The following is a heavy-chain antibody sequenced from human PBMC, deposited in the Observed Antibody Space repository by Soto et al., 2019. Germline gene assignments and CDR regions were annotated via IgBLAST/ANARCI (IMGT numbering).Heavy chain of an antibody. J-gene: IGHJ4*02. CDR2: FDPEDGET. CDR3: TKGGRSCSTTSCYTAY. D-gene: IGHD2-2*02. V-gene: IGHV1-24*01. CDR1: GYTLTELS. Sequence: QVQLVQSGAEVKKPGASVKVSCKVSGYTLTELSMHWVRQAPGKGLEWMGGFDPEDGETIYAQKFQGRVTMTEDTSTDTAYMELSSLRSEDTAVYYCTKGGRSCSTTSCYTAYWGQGTLVTVSS.